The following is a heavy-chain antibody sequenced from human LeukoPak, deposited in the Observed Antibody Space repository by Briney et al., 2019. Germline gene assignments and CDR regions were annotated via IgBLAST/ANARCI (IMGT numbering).Heavy chain of an antibody. CDR2: ISGSGGST. CDR3: AKFPEDSSYVP. D-gene: IGHD3-16*01. J-gene: IGHJ5*02. CDR1: GFTFSSYA. Sequence: GGSLRLSCAASGFTFSSYALSWVRQAPGKGLEWVSAISGSGGSTYYADSVKGRFTISRDNSKNTLYLQMNSLRAEDTAVYYCAKFPEDSSYVPWGQGTLVTVSS. V-gene: IGHV3-23*01.